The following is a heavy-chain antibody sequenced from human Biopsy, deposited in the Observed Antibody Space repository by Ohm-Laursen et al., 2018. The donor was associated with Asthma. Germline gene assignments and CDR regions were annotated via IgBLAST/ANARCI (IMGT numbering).Heavy chain of an antibody. Sequence: ASSVKVSCKASGDSFSNYAISWVRQAPGQGLEWMGRIDPNSGGTNYAQKFLGRVTMTRDTSVNTAFMVLSRLRSDDTAVYYCARIKIRIGAGTDRYFDLWGRGTLVTVSS. J-gene: IGHJ2*01. V-gene: IGHV1-2*06. CDR3: ARIKIRIGAGTDRYFDL. D-gene: IGHD3-16*01. CDR2: IDPNSGGT. CDR1: GDSFSNYA.